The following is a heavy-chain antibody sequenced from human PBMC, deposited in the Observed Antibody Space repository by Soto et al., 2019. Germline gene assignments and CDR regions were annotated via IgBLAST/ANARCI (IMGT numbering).Heavy chain of an antibody. CDR1: GFIFSSYA. J-gene: IGHJ4*02. CDR3: VRGHAGFDY. V-gene: IGHV3-72*01. CDR2: SRNKGHRYST. D-gene: IGHD3-16*01. Sequence: GGSLRLSCAASGFIFSSYAMSWVRQAPGKGLEWVGRSRNKGHRYSTEYAASVKGRFTISRDESKNSLYLQMNSLKTEDTAVYYCVRGHAGFDYWGQGTLVTVSS.